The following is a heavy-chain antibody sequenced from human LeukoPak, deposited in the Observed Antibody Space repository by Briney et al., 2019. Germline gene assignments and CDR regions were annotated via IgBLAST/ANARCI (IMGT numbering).Heavy chain of an antibody. D-gene: IGHD6-19*01. CDR3: ARQKGGGSGWYEVGNYYYGMDV. CDR2: IYPGDSDT. CDR1: GYSFTSYW. J-gene: IGHJ6*02. Sequence: GESLKISCKGSGYSFTSYWIGWVRQMPGKGLEWMGIIYPGDSDTRYSLSFQGQVTISADKSISTAYLQWSSLKASDTAMYYCARQKGGGSGWYEVGNYYYGMDVWGQGTTVTVSS. V-gene: IGHV5-51*01.